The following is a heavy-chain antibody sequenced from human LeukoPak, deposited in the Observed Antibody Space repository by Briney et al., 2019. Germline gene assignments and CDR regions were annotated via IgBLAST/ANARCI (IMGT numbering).Heavy chain of an antibody. J-gene: IGHJ3*02. V-gene: IGHV1-46*01. Sequence: ASVKVSCKASGYTFTSYYMHWVRQAPGQGLEWMGIINPSGGSTSYAQKFQGRVTMTRDTSTSTVYMELSSLRSEDTAVYYCASFGIAAAGMRSDAFDIWGQGTMVTVSS. CDR1: GYTFTSYY. CDR3: ASFGIAAAGMRSDAFDI. CDR2: INPSGGST. D-gene: IGHD6-13*01.